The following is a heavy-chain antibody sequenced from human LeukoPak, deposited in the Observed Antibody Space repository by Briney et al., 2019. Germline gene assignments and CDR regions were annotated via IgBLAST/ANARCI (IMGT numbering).Heavy chain of an antibody. CDR2: INDRGST. J-gene: IGHJ1*01. CDR1: GVSFSGYH. V-gene: IGHV4-34*01. D-gene: IGHD6-13*01. Sequence: SETLSLTCAVYGVSFSGYHWSWIRQSSEKGLVWIGEINDRGSTNYNPSLKSRVTMSLDKSKNQFSLNLSSVTAADTALYYCARGGPSIAGVATRDYFQHWGQGTLVTVSS. CDR3: ARGGPSIAGVATRDYFQH.